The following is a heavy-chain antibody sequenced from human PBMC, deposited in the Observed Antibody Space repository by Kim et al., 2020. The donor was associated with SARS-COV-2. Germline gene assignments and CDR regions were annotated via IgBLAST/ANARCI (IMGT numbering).Heavy chain of an antibody. CDR3: ARDEVSTSGCFQH. J-gene: IGHJ1*01. Sequence: YAASVKGRFTISRDNANNSLYLQMNSLRAEDTAVYYCARDEVSTSGCFQHWGQGTLVTVSS. V-gene: IGHV3-11*06. D-gene: IGHD6-19*01.